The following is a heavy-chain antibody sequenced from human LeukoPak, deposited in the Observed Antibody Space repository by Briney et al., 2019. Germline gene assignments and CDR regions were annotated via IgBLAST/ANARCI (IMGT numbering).Heavy chain of an antibody. V-gene: IGHV3-9*01. CDR2: ISWNSGSI. Sequence: GRSLRLSCAASGFTFDDYAMHWVRQAPGKGLEWVSGISWNSGSIGYADSVKGRFTISRDNAKNSLYLQMNSLRAEDTALYYCAKDIGHLGYCSSTSCSVSDYWGQGTLVTVSS. CDR3: AKDIGHLGYCSSTSCSVSDY. J-gene: IGHJ4*02. D-gene: IGHD2-2*01. CDR1: GFTFDDYA.